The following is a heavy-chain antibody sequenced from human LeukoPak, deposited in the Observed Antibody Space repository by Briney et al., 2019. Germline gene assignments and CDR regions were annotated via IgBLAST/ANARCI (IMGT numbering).Heavy chain of an antibody. D-gene: IGHD2-2*01. Sequence: GGSLRLSCAASGFTFSSYSMNWVRQAAGEGLEWVSYISSSSSTLYYADSVKGRFTISRDNAKNSLYLQMNSLRAEDTAVYYCARDKGCSSTSCRTNWFDPWGQGTLVTVSS. CDR2: ISSSSSTL. V-gene: IGHV3-48*04. J-gene: IGHJ5*02. CDR3: ARDKGCSSTSCRTNWFDP. CDR1: GFTFSSYS.